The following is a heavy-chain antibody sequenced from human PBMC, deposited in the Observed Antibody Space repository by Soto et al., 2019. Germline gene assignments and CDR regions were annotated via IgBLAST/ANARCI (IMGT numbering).Heavy chain of an antibody. J-gene: IGHJ3*01. D-gene: IGHD3-16*01. Sequence: GGSLRLSCAASGFTFSSYAMHWVRQAPGKGLEWVAVISYDGSNKYYADSVKGRFTISRDNSRNTLYLQINSLRAEDTAVWYCAIARGSSGRDVVDCCGQGTMTTFS. CDR3: AIARGSSGRDVVDC. V-gene: IGHV3-30*04. CDR2: ISYDGSNK. CDR1: GFTFSSYA.